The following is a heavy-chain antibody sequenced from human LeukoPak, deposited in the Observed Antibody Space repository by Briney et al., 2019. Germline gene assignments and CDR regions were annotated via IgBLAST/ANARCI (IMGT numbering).Heavy chain of an antibody. Sequence: SETLSLTCTVSGGSIRGYYWSWIRQPPGKGLEWIAYISQSGTTNYNPSLKSRVTISLDMSKNQFSLNLNSVTAADTAVYYCVRHSSGTTYDHWGQGTLVTVS. V-gene: IGHV4-59*08. CDR2: ISQSGTT. CDR1: GGSIRGYY. D-gene: IGHD1-7*01. CDR3: VRHSSGTTYDH. J-gene: IGHJ5*02.